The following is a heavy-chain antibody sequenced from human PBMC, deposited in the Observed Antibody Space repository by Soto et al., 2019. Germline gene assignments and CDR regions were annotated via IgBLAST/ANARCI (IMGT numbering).Heavy chain of an antibody. CDR2: IYYSGTT. D-gene: IGHD2-2*01. J-gene: IGHJ6*02. CDR3: GRLHGDCISSCCHGQYAMVV. Sequence: QLQLQESGPGLVKPSETLSLTCTVSSASISSSSYTWGWIRQPPGKGLEWIGSIYYSGTTYYNPSLNSRVTVSVDTSKSQFSLKVTSGTAADAAVYYCGRLHGDCISSCCHGQYAMVVWGQGSTVTDSS. V-gene: IGHV4-39*01. CDR1: SASISSSSYT.